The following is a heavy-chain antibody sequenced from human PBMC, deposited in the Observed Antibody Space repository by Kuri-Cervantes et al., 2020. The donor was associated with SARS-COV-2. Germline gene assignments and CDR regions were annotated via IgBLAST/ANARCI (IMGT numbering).Heavy chain of an antibody. CDR1: GFTFSSYS. V-gene: IGHV3-21*01. CDR2: ISSTSSYI. J-gene: IGHJ6*03. CDR3: ARDCSSPCKYYYYYYMDV. D-gene: IGHD6-13*01. Sequence: GESLKISCAASGFTFSSYSMNWVRQAPGKGLERVSSISSTSSYIYYADSVKGRFTTSRDNAKNSLYLQMNSLRAEDTAVYYCARDCSSPCKYYYYYYMDVWGKGTTVTVSS.